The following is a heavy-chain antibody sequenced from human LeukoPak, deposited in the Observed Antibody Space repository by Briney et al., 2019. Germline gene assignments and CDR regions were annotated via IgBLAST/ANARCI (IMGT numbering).Heavy chain of an antibody. Sequence: ASVKVSCKASGYTFTGYGISWVRQAPGQGLEWMGWISAYNGNTNYAQKLQGRVTMTTDTSTSTAYMELRSLRSDDTAVYYCARNTRYCSSTSCYYFDYWGQGTLVTVSS. D-gene: IGHD2-2*01. CDR2: ISAYNGNT. V-gene: IGHV1-18*01. CDR1: GYTFTGYG. CDR3: ARNTRYCSSTSCYYFDY. J-gene: IGHJ4*02.